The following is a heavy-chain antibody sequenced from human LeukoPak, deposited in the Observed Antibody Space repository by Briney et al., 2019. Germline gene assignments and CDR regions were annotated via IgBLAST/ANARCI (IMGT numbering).Heavy chain of an antibody. CDR3: AKYGDYGKGDDYFDY. CDR1: GVSIGSYY. V-gene: IGHV4-59*08. Sequence: SETLSLTCTVSGVSIGSYYWSWIRQPPGKGLEWIGYIYYSGRTNYNPSLKSRVTISVDTSKNQFSLKLSSVTAADTAVYYCAKYGDYGKGDDYFDYWGRGSMVAVSS. J-gene: IGHJ4*02. CDR2: IYYSGRT. D-gene: IGHD4-17*01.